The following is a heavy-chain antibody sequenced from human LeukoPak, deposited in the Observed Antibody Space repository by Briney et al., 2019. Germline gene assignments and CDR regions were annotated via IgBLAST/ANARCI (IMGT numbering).Heavy chain of an antibody. V-gene: IGHV3-30*18. D-gene: IGHD6-19*01. CDR2: ISYHGSNK. CDR3: AKDLSWLVRLDNHGPDY. CDR1: GFTFSTYG. J-gene: IGHJ4*02. Sequence: GGSLRLSCAASGFTFSTYGMHWVRQAPGKGLEWVTVISYHGSNKYYADSVKGRFTISRDNSKNTLYLQMNSLRPEDTAVYYCAKDLSWLVRLDNHGPDYWGQGTLVTVSS.